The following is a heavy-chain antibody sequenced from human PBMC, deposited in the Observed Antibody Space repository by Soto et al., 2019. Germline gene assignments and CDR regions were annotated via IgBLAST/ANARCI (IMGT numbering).Heavy chain of an antibody. CDR2: TYYRSKWYN. Sequence: SQTLSLTCAISGDSVSSNSAAWNWIRQSPSRGLEWLGRTYYRSKWYNDYAVSVKSRITINPDTSKNQFPLQLNSVTPEDTAVYYCERGERWLHHSPYFDYWGQGTLVTVSS. V-gene: IGHV6-1*01. CDR3: ERGERWLHHSPYFDY. CDR1: GDSVSSNSAA. D-gene: IGHD5-12*01. J-gene: IGHJ4*02.